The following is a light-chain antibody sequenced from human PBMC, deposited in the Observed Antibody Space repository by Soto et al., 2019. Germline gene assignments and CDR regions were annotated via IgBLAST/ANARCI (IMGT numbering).Light chain of an antibody. CDR2: DVS. J-gene: IGLJ2*01. Sequence: QSALTQPASVSGSPGQSITISCTGTSSDVGGYNYVSWYQQHPGKAPKLMIYDVSNRPSGVSNRFSGSNSGNTASLTISGLQAEDDADYYCSSYTSSSTLVVFGGGTKLTVL. CDR1: SSDVGGYNY. CDR3: SSYTSSSTLVV. V-gene: IGLV2-14*01.